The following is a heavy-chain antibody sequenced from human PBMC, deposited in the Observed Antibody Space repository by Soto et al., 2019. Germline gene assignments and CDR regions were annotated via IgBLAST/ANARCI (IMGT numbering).Heavy chain of an antibody. J-gene: IGHJ4*02. Sequence: ASVKVSCKASGYTFTSYYMHWVRQAPGQGLEWMGIINPSGGSTSYAQKFQGRVTMTRDTSTSTVYMELSSLRSEDTAVYYCARDGRSPYRSGWYYFDYWGQGTLVTVSS. CDR2: INPSGGST. CDR1: GYTFTSYY. D-gene: IGHD6-19*01. V-gene: IGHV1-46*01. CDR3: ARDGRSPYRSGWYYFDY.